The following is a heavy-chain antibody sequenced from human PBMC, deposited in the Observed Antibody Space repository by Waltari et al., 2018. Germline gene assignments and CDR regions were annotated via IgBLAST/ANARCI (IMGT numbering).Heavy chain of an antibody. CDR1: GLSVSSNY. J-gene: IGHJ4*02. V-gene: IGHV3-53*01. CDR2: FYNGDST. CDR3: AKGEEWPTVVRH. D-gene: IGHD3-3*01. Sequence: EVQLVESGGGLIQPGESLRLSCAASGLSVSSNYMSWVRQAPGKGRECVSVFYNGDSTHDADSVEGRFTISRDNSKNTLYLQMNSLRGEDTAVYYCAKGEEWPTVVRHWGQGTLVTVSS.